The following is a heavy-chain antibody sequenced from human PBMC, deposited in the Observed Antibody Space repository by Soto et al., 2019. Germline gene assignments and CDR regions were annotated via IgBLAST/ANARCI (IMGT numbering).Heavy chain of an antibody. D-gene: IGHD3-10*01. J-gene: IGHJ5*02. CDR2: IIPMYGPA. CDR3: ARVTSMVRGVIDNWFDP. CDR1: GGTFSSYA. V-gene: IGHV1-69*01. Sequence: QVPLVQSGAEVKKPGSSVTVSCKASGGTFSSYAIHWVRQAPGQGLEWMGGIIPMYGPAKYAQRFQGRVTITADESTTTVYMELTLLTSQDTAVYYCARVTSMVRGVIDNWFDPWGHGTLVTVSS.